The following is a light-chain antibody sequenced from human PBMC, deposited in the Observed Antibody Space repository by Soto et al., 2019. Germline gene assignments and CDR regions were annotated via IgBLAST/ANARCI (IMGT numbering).Light chain of an antibody. CDR1: QSVSSY. CDR2: DAS. J-gene: IGKJ1*01. Sequence: ESVLTQSPATLSLSPGERATLCCRASQSVSSYLAWYQQKPGQAPRLLIYDASNRATGIPARFSGSGSGTDFTLTVSSLEPEDFAVYYCQQRSNWPPSITFGQGTKVDIK. V-gene: IGKV3-11*01. CDR3: QQRSNWPPSIT.